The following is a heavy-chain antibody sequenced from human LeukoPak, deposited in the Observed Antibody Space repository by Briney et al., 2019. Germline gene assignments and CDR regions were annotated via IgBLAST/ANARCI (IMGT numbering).Heavy chain of an antibody. J-gene: IGHJ6*03. CDR2: IYYSGTT. V-gene: IGHV4-39*07. Sequence: SETLSLTCTVSGGSINSSSYYWGWNRQPPGKGLEWVGSIYYSGTTYYNPSLKTRVTISIDTSKNQFSLKLRSVTAADTAVYYCARDRVGQQLVGRKNNYYYMDVWGKGTTVTISS. D-gene: IGHD6-13*01. CDR1: GGSINSSSYY. CDR3: ARDRVGQQLVGRKNNYYYMDV.